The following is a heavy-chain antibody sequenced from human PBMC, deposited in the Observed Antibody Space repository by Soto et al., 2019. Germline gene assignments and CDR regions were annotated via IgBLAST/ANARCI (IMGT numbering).Heavy chain of an antibody. CDR3: ARADEQQQLSPGFDP. J-gene: IGHJ5*02. Sequence: QVQLVQSGAEVKKPGSSVKVSCKASGGTFSSYTISWVRQAPGQGLEWMGRIIPILGIANYAQKFQGRVTIXADXSXSTAYMELSSLRSEDTAVYYCARADEQQQLSPGFDPWGQGTLVTVSS. CDR1: GGTFSSYT. V-gene: IGHV1-69*02. D-gene: IGHD6-13*01. CDR2: IIPILGIA.